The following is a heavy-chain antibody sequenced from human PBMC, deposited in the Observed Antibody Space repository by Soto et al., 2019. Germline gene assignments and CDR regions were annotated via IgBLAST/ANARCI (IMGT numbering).Heavy chain of an antibody. D-gene: IGHD3-10*01. Sequence: SETLSLTCTVSGGSIISGDFHWTWIRQPPGKGLEWIGYFYHSGSTYYNPSLKSRVTISVDTSKNQFSLKLSSVTAADTAVYYCARGMVRGVISYYYYGLDVWGQGTTVTVSS. V-gene: IGHV4-30-4*01. CDR3: ARGMVRGVISYYYYGLDV. CDR2: FYHSGST. J-gene: IGHJ6*02. CDR1: GGSIISGDFH.